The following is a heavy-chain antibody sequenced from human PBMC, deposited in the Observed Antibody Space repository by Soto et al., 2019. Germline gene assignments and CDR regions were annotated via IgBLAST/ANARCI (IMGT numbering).Heavy chain of an antibody. Sequence: GASVKVSCKVSGYTLTELSMHWVRQAPGKGLEWMGGFDPEDGETIYAQKFQGRVTMTEDTSTDTAYMELSSLRSEDTAVYYCATVFFSAVAGTVAEYYYYGMDVWGQGTTVTVSS. CDR2: FDPEDGET. V-gene: IGHV1-24*01. CDR1: GYTLTELS. J-gene: IGHJ6*02. D-gene: IGHD6-19*01. CDR3: ATVFFSAVAGTVAEYYYYGMDV.